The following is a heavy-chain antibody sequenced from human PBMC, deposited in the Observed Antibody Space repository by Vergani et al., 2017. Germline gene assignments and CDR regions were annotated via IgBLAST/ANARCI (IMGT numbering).Heavy chain of an antibody. J-gene: IGHJ6*03. V-gene: IGHV1-69*13. CDR3: AGGPPAESPDYYYYMDV. CDR1: GYTFTSYG. D-gene: IGHD3-10*01. CDR2: IIPSFGTA. Sequence: QVQLVQSGAEVKKPGASVKLSCKASGYTFTSYGISWVRQAPGQGLEWMGGIIPSFGTANYAQKFQGRVTITADESTSTAYMELSSLRSEDTAVYYCAGGPPAESPDYYYYMDVWGKGTTVTVS.